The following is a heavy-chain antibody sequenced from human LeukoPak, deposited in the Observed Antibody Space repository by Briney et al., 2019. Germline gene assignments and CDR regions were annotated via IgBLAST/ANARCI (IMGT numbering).Heavy chain of an antibody. D-gene: IGHD3-3*01. J-gene: IGHJ6*02. CDR1: GYTFTSHD. V-gene: IGHV1-8*01. CDR2: MNPNSGNT. CDR3: ARGQQYYDFWSGYYRGYYYYGMDV. Sequence: ASVKVSCKASGYTFTSHDINWVRQATGQGLEWMGWMNPNSGNTGYAQKFQGRVTMTRNTSISTAYMELSSLRSEDTAVYYCARGQQYYDFWSGYYRGYYYYGMDVWGQGTTVTVSS.